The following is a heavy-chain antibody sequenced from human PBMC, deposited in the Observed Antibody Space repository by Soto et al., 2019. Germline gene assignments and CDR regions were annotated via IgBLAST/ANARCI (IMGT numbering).Heavy chain of an antibody. D-gene: IGHD5-18*01. CDR1: GGSISSSSYY. Sequence: QLQLQESGPGLVKPSETLSLTCTVSGGSISSSSYYWGWIRQPPGKGLEWIGSIYYSGSTYYNPSLKRRVTISVDTSKNQFSLKLSSVTAADTAVYYCASKIGYSYGLWYFDYWGQGTLVTVSS. CDR3: ASKIGYSYGLWYFDY. V-gene: IGHV4-39*01. J-gene: IGHJ4*02. CDR2: IYYSGST.